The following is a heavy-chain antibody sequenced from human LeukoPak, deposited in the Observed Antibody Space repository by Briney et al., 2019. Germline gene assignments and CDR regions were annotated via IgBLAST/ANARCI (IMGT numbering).Heavy chain of an antibody. V-gene: IGHV3-7*01. CDR1: GFTFSTYW. J-gene: IGHJ5*02. D-gene: IGHD6-13*01. CDR2: IEPAGSDT. CDR3: GRFGYEAAVDL. Sequence: GSVRLSCAASGFTFSTYWMTWVRLAPGKGLEWVANIEPAGSDTYYVAPVKGRFTIFRDNAKNLLHLQMNDLRADDTAVYSCGRFGYEAAVDLWGQGTLVAVS.